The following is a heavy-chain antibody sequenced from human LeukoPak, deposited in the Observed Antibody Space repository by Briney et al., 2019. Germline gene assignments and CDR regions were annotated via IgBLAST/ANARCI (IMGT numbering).Heavy chain of an antibody. Sequence: SETLSLTCTVSGGSISSSSYYWGWIRQPPGKGLGWIGSIYYSGSTYYNPSLKSRVTITVDTSKNQFSLKLSSVTAADTAVYYCARHDGRHWGQGTLVIVSS. CDR1: GGSISSSSYY. CDR2: IYYSGST. J-gene: IGHJ4*02. CDR3: ARHDGRH. V-gene: IGHV4-39*01.